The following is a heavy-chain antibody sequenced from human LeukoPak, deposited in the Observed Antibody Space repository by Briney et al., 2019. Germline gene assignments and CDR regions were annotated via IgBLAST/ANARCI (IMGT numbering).Heavy chain of an antibody. D-gene: IGHD2-15*01. CDR1: GESLNSYY. J-gene: IGHJ4*02. CDR3: ARGAWATRLGS. Sequence: PSETLSLTCAVYGESLNSYYWSWIRLPPGKGLEWIGEIYESGSTEYNPSLKSRVTISMVPSKQQFSLSLTSVTAADTAVCYCARGAWATRLGSWGLGTPVIVSS. V-gene: IGHV4-34*01. CDR2: IYESGST.